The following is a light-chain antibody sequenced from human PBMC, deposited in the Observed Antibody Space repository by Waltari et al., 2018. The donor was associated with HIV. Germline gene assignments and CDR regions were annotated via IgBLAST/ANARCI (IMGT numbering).Light chain of an antibody. CDR2: EVS. V-gene: IGLV2-14*01. Sequence: QSALTQPASVSGSPGQSITISCTGPSSDVGGHTYVYWYQQHPGKAPKLLIYEVSNRPSGVSNRFSGSKSGNTASMTISGLQAEDEADYYCNSYRSSTTPCVFGTGTKVTVL. J-gene: IGLJ1*01. CDR1: SSDVGGHTY. CDR3: NSYRSSTTPCV.